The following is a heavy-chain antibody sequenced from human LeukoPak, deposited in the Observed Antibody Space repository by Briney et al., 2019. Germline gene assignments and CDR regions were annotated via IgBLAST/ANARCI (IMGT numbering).Heavy chain of an antibody. CDR2: INPNSGGT. J-gene: IGHJ4*02. V-gene: IGHV1-2*02. Sequence: ASVKVSCKASGYTFTGYYMHWVRQAPGQGLEWMGWINPNSGGTNYAQKFQGRVTMTRDTSISTAYMELSRLRSDDTAVYYCARDPDRGYGDYDYWGQGTLVTVSS. CDR3: ARDPDRGYGDYDY. CDR1: GYTFTGYY. D-gene: IGHD4-17*01.